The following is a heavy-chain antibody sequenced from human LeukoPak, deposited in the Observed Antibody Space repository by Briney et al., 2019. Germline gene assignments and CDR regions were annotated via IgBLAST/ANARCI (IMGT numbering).Heavy chain of an antibody. CDR3: ATEWAGATRRFEH. V-gene: IGHV3-23*01. CDR1: GFIFSNYA. Sequence: GGSLRLSCAASGFIFSNYAMNWVRQAPGKGLEWVSAISGGGSSTWYADSVKGRFTISRDNSKNTLYLQMNSLRAEDTAVYYCATEWAGATRRFEHWGQGTLVTVSS. J-gene: IGHJ4*02. D-gene: IGHD1-26*01. CDR2: ISGGGSST.